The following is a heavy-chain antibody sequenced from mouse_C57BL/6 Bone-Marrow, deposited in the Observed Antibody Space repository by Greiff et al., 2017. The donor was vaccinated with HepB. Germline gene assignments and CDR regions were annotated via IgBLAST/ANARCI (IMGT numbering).Heavy chain of an antibody. CDR1: GYSFTGYF. Sequence: VQLKESGPELVKPGASVKISCKASGYSFTGYFMNWVMQSHGKSLEWIGRINPYNGDTFYNQKFKGKATLTVDKSSSTAHMELRSLTSEDSAVYYCARGGGLLDYWGQGTLVTVSA. CDR3: ARGGGLLDY. J-gene: IGHJ3*01. D-gene: IGHD1-1*02. CDR2: INPYNGDT. V-gene: IGHV1-20*01.